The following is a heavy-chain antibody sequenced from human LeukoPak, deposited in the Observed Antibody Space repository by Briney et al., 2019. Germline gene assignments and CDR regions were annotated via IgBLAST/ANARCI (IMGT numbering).Heavy chain of an antibody. Sequence: ASVKVSCKASGYTFTSYGISWVRQAPGQGLEWMAWISAYNGNTNYAQKLQGRVTMTTDTSTSTAYMELRSLRSDDTAVYYCARDLRAVAGTDPLTFDYWGQGTLVTVSS. CDR1: GYTFTSYG. D-gene: IGHD6-19*01. V-gene: IGHV1-18*01. J-gene: IGHJ4*02. CDR2: ISAYNGNT. CDR3: ARDLRAVAGTDPLTFDY.